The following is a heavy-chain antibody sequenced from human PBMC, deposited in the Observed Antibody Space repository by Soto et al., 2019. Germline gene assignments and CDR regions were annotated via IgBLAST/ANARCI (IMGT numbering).Heavy chain of an antibody. CDR1: GFTFSSYG. V-gene: IGHV3-30*18. CDR2: ISYDGSNK. CDR3: AKDRTAMESYDAFDI. J-gene: IGHJ3*02. D-gene: IGHD5-18*01. Sequence: HPGGSLRLSCAASGFTFSSYGMHWVRQAPGKGLEWVAVISYDGSNKYYADSVKGRFTISRDNSKNTLYLQMNSLRAEDTAVYYCAKDRTAMESYDAFDIWGQGTMVTVSS.